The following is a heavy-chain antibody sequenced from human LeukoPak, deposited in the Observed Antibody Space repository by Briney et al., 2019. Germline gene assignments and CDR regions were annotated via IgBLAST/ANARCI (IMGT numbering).Heavy chain of an antibody. CDR2: IHHSGST. Sequence: PSETLSLTCTVSGGSISSPTYYWAWIRQPPGQELEWIKTIHHSGSTYDNPSLKSRFTMSVDTSKNQFFLNLGSVTAADTAVYYCARLGGYHDPPDYWGQGTLVTVSS. J-gene: IGHJ4*02. CDR3: ARLGGYHDPPDY. V-gene: IGHV4-39*01. D-gene: IGHD3-16*02. CDR1: GGSISSPTYY.